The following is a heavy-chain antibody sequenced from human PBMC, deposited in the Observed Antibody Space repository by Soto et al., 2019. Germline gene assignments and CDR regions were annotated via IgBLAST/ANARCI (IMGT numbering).Heavy chain of an antibody. V-gene: IGHV4-39*01. CDR2: IYYSGST. CDR3: ASQPIRVAADGTVTSWFDP. D-gene: IGHD6-13*01. J-gene: IGHJ5*02. CDR1: GGSISSSSYY. Sequence: SETLSLTCTVSGGSISSSSYYWGWIRQPPGKGLEWIGSIYYSGSTYYNPSLKSRVTISVDTSKNQFSLKLSSVTAADTAVYYCASQPIRVAADGTVTSWFDPWGQGTLVT.